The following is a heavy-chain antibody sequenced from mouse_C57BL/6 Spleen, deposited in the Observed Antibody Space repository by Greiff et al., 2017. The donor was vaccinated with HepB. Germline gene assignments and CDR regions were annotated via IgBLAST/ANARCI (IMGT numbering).Heavy chain of an antibody. CDR1: GYAFSSYW. V-gene: IGHV1-80*01. Sequence: QVQLQQSGAELVKPGASVKISCKASGYAFSSYWMNWVKQRPGKGLEWIGQIYPGDGDTNYNGKFKGKATLTADKSSSTAYMQLSSLTSEDSAVYFCARNDYAKDLAMDYWGQGTSVTVSS. J-gene: IGHJ4*01. CDR2: IYPGDGDT. D-gene: IGHD2-4*01. CDR3: ARNDYAKDLAMDY.